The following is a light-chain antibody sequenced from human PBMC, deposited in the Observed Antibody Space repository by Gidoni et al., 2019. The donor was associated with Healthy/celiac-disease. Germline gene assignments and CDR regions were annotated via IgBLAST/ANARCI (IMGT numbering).Light chain of an antibody. V-gene: IGKV3-11*01. CDR3: QQRSNWPLT. J-gene: IGKJ4*01. CDR1: QSVSSY. CDR2: DAS. Sequence: VFTQSPATLSLSPVQRATLSCRASQSVSSYLAWYQQKPGQAPRLLIYDASNRATGIPARFSGSGSGTDFTLTISSLEPEDFAVYYCQQRSNWPLTFGGGTKVEIK.